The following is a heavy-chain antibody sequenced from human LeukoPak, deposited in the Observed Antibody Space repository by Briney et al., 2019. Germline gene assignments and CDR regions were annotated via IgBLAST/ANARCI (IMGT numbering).Heavy chain of an antibody. CDR2: INPNSGGT. J-gene: IGHJ1*01. CDR1: GYTFTGYY. V-gene: IGHV1-2*02. CDR3: ARILSSSWYEYFHH. D-gene: IGHD6-19*01. Sequence: ASVKVSCKASGYTFTGYYMHWVRQAPGQGLEWMGWINPNSGGTNYAQKFQGRVTMTRDTSISTAYMELSSLRSEDTAVYYCARILSSSWYEYFHHWGQGTLVTVSS.